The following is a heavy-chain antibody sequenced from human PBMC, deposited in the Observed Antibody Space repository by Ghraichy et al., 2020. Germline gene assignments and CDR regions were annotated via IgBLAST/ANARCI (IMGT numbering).Heavy chain of an antibody. D-gene: IGHD5-18*01. CDR2: ITYIDSTT. J-gene: IGHJ6*02. CDR1: GVTFNIYA. Sequence: GGSLRLSCAASGVTFNIYAMSWVRPAPGKGLEWVSGITYIDSTTYYANSVKGRFTISRDNSNNTVSLQMNSLRAEDTAVYYCAKDVRETFGYGLYGMDVWGQGTTVTVSS. CDR3: AKDVRETFGYGLYGMDV. V-gene: IGHV3-23*01.